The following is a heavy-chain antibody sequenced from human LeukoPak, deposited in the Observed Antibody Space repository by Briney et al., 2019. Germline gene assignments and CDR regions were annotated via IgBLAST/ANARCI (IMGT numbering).Heavy chain of an antibody. D-gene: IGHD6-13*01. Sequence: KPSETLSLTCTVSGGSISSYYWSWIRQPPGKGLEWIGYIYYSGSTYYNPSLKSRVTISVDTSKNQFSLKLSSVTAADTAVYYCARDGPSSSWYVDYYYGMDVWGQGTTVTVSS. J-gene: IGHJ6*02. CDR1: GGSISSYY. V-gene: IGHV4-59*06. CDR3: ARDGPSSSWYVDYYYGMDV. CDR2: IYYSGST.